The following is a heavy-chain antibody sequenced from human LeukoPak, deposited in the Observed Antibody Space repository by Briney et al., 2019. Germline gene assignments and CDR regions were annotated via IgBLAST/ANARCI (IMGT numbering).Heavy chain of an antibody. CDR1: GFTFSSYA. CDR2: VSGGGGST. D-gene: IGHD1-1*01. CDR3: AKASLNEYGPNYYYGMDV. J-gene: IGHJ6*02. Sequence: GGSLRLSCAGSGFTFSSYAMSWVRQAPGKGLEWVSAVSGGGGSTDYADSVKGRFTISRDNSKNTVYLQMTSLRAEDTAVYYCAKASLNEYGPNYYYGMDVWGQGTTVTVSS. V-gene: IGHV3-23*01.